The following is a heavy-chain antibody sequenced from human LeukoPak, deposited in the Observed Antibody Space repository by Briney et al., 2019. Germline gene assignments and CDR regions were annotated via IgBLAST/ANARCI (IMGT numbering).Heavy chain of an antibody. Sequence: ASVKVSCKASGYTFNSYGISWVRQAPGQGLERMGWISAYNGNTNYAQRVQGRLTMTTDTSTSTAYMELRSLRSDDTAVYYCARDASSASNYYDNSSFYSDYWGQGTLVTVSS. V-gene: IGHV1-18*01. CDR1: GYTFNSYG. CDR3: ARDASSASNYYDNSSFYSDY. J-gene: IGHJ4*02. CDR2: ISAYNGNT. D-gene: IGHD3-22*01.